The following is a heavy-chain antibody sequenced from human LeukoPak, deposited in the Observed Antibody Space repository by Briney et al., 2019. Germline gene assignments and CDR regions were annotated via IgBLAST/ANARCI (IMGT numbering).Heavy chain of an antibody. CDR2: ISSGSSSI. J-gene: IGHJ4*02. CDR3: ARGAYNSSPDY. D-gene: IGHD6-13*01. Sequence: PGGSLRLSCAASGFTFSAYGMNWVRQAPGKGLEWFSYISSGSSSIHYADSVKGRFTISRDNAKKSLYLLMNSLRAEDTAVYYCARGAYNSSPDYWGQGTLVTVSS. V-gene: IGHV3-48*01. CDR1: GFTFSAYG.